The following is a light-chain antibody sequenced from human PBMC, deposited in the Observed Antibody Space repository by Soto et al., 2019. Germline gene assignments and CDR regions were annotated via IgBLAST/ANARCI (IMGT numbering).Light chain of an antibody. CDR2: AAS. J-gene: IGKJ5*01. Sequence: QFTQSASVLSASVGDRVTITGRARQGISSNLAWYQQKPGKAPKLLIYAASTLQSGVPSRFSGSGSGTEFTLTISSLQPEDFATYYCQQFNSYPITVGQGTRPAIK. V-gene: IGKV1-9*01. CDR1: QGISSN. CDR3: QQFNSYPIT.